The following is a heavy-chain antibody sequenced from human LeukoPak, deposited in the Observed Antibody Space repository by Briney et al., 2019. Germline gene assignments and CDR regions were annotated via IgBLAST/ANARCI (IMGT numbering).Heavy chain of an antibody. CDR3: AKDYFGVIPDAFDV. D-gene: IGHD3-3*01. V-gene: IGHV3-23*01. J-gene: IGHJ3*01. CDR1: GFTFSNYA. CDR2: ISVSGDST. Sequence: GGSLRLSCAASGFTFSNYAMTLARQAPGKGLEWVSAISVSGDSTYYADSVKGRFAISRDNSQNTLHLQMNSLRADDTALYFCAKDYFGVIPDAFDVWGQGTMVTVSS.